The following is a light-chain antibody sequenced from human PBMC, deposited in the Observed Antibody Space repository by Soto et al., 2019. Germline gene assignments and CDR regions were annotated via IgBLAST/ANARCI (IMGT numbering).Light chain of an antibody. CDR2: DIN. Sequence: QPASVSGSPGQSITISCTGTSSDVGNYIFVSWYRQHPGKAPKLMIYDINNRPSGVSNRFSGSKSGNTASLTISGLQAEDEADYYYVSYTTSASYVFGTGTKLTVL. CDR3: VSYTTSASYV. CDR1: SSDVGNYIF. V-gene: IGLV2-14*01. J-gene: IGLJ1*01.